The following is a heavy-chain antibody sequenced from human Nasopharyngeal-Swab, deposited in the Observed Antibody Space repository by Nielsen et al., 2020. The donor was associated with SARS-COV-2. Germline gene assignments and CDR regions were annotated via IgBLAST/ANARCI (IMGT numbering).Heavy chain of an antibody. CDR1: GYIFTSYG. D-gene: IGHD3-3*01. CDR2: ISAYNGNT. Sequence: ASVQVSCKASGYIFTSYGISWVRQPPGQGLEGMGWISAYNGNTNYAQKLQGRVTMTTDTSTSTAYMELRSLRSDDTAVYYCARDPTVLRLLEWSIRCYYYYYMDVWGKGTTVTVSS. J-gene: IGHJ6*03. CDR3: ARDPTVLRLLEWSIRCYYYYYMDV. V-gene: IGHV1-18*01.